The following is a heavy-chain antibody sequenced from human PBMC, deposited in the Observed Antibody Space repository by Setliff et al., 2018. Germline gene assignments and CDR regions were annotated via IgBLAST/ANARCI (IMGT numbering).Heavy chain of an antibody. D-gene: IGHD3-16*02. Sequence: SETLSLTCAVYGGSFSSFYWSWIRQPPGKGLEWIGTVSFSGSTYFNPSLKSRATILRDTSTNQFSLKLTSVTATDTAMYYCARDGGFRSGTWSLDQWGQGTLVTVSS. J-gene: IGHJ4*02. CDR3: ARDGGFRSGTWSLDQ. V-gene: IGHV4-34*11. CDR2: VSFSGST. CDR1: GGSFSSFY.